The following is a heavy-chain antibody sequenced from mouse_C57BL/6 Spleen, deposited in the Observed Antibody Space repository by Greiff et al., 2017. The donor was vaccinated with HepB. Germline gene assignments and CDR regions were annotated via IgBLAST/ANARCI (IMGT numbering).Heavy chain of an antibody. CDR1: GYTFTSYW. Sequence: QVQLQQPGAELVKPGASVTLSCKASGYTFTSYWMHWVKQRPGQGLEWIGMIHPNSGSTNYNAKFKSKATLTVDKSSSTAYMQLSSLTSEDSAVYYCAREQLSIYAMDYWGQGTSVTVSS. V-gene: IGHV1-64*01. CDR3: AREQLSIYAMDY. CDR2: IHPNSGST. D-gene: IGHD3-2*02. J-gene: IGHJ4*01.